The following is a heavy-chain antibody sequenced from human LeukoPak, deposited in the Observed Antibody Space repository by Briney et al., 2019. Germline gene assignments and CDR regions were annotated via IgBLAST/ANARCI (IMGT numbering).Heavy chain of an antibody. J-gene: IGHJ4*02. CDR3: AKFYDILTAYFDY. Sequence: GGSLRLSCAASGFTFGSYAMSWVRQSPGKGLEWVSAISGGGGSTYYAYYADSVRGRFTISRDNSKNTLYLQMNSLRAEDTAVYYCAKFYDILTAYFDYWGQGTLVTVSS. CDR1: GFTFGSYA. CDR2: ISGGGGSTYYA. V-gene: IGHV3-23*01. D-gene: IGHD3-9*01.